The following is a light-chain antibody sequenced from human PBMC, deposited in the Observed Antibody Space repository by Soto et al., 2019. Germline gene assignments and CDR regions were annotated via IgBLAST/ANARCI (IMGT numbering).Light chain of an antibody. CDR1: QFVASNS. V-gene: IGKV3-20*01. CDR3: QQYGSSPRT. J-gene: IGKJ2*01. Sequence: EVVLTQSPVTVSLSPGERATLSCRASQFVASNSLAWYQQKPGQAPRVVIYDASNRATGIPDRFSGSGSGTDFTLTISRLEPEDFAVYYCQQYGSSPRTFGQGTKLDIK. CDR2: DAS.